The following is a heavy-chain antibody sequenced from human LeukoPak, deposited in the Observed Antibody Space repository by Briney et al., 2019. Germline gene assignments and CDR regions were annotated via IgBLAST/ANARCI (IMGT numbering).Heavy chain of an antibody. V-gene: IGHV4-59*01. CDR1: GGSISSYY. CDR3: ARAGVYGSGSYTYYYGMDV. J-gene: IGHJ6*04. Sequence: PSETLSLTCTVSGGSISSYYWSWLRQAPGKGLEWVGDIYYSGSNNYNPSLKSRVTISVDTSKNQFSLKLSSVTAADTAVYYCARAGVYGSGSYTYYYGMDVWGKGTTVTVSS. CDR2: IYYSGSN. D-gene: IGHD3-10*01.